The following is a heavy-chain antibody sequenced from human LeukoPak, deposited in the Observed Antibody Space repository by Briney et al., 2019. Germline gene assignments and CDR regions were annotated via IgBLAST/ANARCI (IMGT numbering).Heavy chain of an antibody. CDR1: GFTFSSYG. Sequence: GGSLRLSCAASGFTFSSYGMHWVRQAPGKGLEWVAFIRYDGSNKYYADSVKGRFTISRDNSKNTLYLQMNSLRAEDTAVYYCAREAQLALGMDVWGQGTTVTVSS. CDR3: AREAQLALGMDV. CDR2: IRYDGSNK. J-gene: IGHJ6*02. D-gene: IGHD6-13*01. V-gene: IGHV3-30*02.